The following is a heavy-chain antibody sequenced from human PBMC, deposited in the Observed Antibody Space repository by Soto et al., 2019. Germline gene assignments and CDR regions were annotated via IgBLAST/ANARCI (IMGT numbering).Heavy chain of an antibody. CDR2: ISYDGYNI. Sequence: VQLVESGGGVVQPARSLRLSCAVSGFTFSSYAMHWVRQAPDKGLEWVAVISYDGYNIFYADSVKGRFTISRDNSKNTLYLQMNSLRHDDTAVYYCAREAEGLDSWGQGALVTVSS. V-gene: IGHV3-30-3*01. CDR3: AREAEGLDS. CDR1: GFTFSSYA. J-gene: IGHJ4*02.